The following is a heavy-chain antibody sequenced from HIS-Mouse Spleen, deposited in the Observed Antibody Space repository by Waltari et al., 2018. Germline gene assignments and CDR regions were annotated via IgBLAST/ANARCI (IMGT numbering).Heavy chain of an antibody. V-gene: IGHV4-34*01. D-gene: IGHD6-13*01. J-gene: IGHJ1*01. CDR2: INHSGST. Sequence: QVQLQQWGAGLLKPSETLSLTCAVYGGSFRGYYCSWIRQPPGKGLEWIGEINHSGSTNYNPSLKSRVTISVDTSKNQFSLKLSSVTAADTAVYYCAGPGGAAAGYFQHWGQGTLVTVSS. CDR1: GGSFRGYY. CDR3: AGPGGAAAGYFQH.